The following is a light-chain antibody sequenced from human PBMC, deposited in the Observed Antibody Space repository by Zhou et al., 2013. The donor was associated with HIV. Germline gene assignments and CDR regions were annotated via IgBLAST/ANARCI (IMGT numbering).Light chain of an antibody. J-gene: IGKJ4*01. Sequence: DIQMTQSPSSVSASVGDRITITCRASQGISKWLAWYQQKPGKAPKLLIYAASSLESGVPSRFSGSGSGTDFTLTIGGLQPEDFATYYCQQSDTTPLTFGGGTKVEIK. V-gene: IGKV1-12*01. CDR1: QGISKW. CDR3: QQSDTTPLT. CDR2: AAS.